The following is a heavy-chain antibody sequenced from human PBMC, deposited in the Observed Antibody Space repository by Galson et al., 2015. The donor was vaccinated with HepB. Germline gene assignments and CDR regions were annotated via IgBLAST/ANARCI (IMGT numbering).Heavy chain of an antibody. D-gene: IGHD3-3*01. CDR1: GYTFTSYY. Sequence: SVKVSCKASGYTFTSYYMHWVRQAPGQGLEWMGIINPSGGSTSYAQKFQGRVTMTRDTSTSTVYMELSSLRSEDTAVYYCARGYYDFWSGYSFSLGYWGQGTLVTVSS. V-gene: IGHV1-46*01. CDR2: INPSGGST. J-gene: IGHJ4*02. CDR3: ARGYYDFWSGYSFSLGY.